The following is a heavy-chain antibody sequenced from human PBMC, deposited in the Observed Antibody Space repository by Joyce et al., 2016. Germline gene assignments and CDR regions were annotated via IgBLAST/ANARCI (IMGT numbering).Heavy chain of an antibody. V-gene: IGHV3-7*03. CDR3: VRDLPSGFSFEY. J-gene: IGHJ4*02. CDR2: IKKDGRLK. CDR1: GFSFSTFW. D-gene: IGHD3-3*01. Sequence: EVQLVESGGDLVQPGGSLRLSCVASGFSFSTFWMYWVRQAPGKGLEVVASIKKDGRLKFYRDSVKGRFTGSRDNAKNSLYLQMNSRRAEDTALYYCVRDLPSGFSFEYWGQGALVTVSS.